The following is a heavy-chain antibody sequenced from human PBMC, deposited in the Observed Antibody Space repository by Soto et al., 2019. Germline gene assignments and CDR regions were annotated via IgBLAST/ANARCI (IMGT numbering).Heavy chain of an antibody. CDR2: ISSNGGST. J-gene: IGHJ5*02. Sequence: PGGSLRLSCSDSGFTFSSYAMHWVRQAPGKGLEYVSAISSNGGSTYYADSVKGRFTISRDNSKNTLYLQMSSLRAEDTAVYYCVKDGRSYCSGGSCYQIPNWFDPWGQGTLVTVSS. CDR1: GFTFSSYA. V-gene: IGHV3-64D*06. D-gene: IGHD2-15*01. CDR3: VKDGRSYCSGGSCYQIPNWFDP.